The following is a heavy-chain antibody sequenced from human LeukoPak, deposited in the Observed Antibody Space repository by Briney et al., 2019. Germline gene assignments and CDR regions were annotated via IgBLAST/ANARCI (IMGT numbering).Heavy chain of an antibody. CDR2: IYYSGST. Sequence: SETLSLTCTVSGGSISSYYWSWIRQPPGKGLEWLAYIYYSGSTNYNPSLKSRLTISVDTSKNQFSLKLSSVTAADTALYYCARVEDYYDSSGYYTYDFDYWGQGTLVTVSS. J-gene: IGHJ4*02. V-gene: IGHV4-59*08. CDR3: ARVEDYYDSSGYYTYDFDY. D-gene: IGHD3-22*01. CDR1: GGSISSYY.